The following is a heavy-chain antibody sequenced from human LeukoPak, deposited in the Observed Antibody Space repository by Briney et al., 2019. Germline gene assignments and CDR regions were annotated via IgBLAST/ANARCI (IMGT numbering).Heavy chain of an antibody. V-gene: IGHV1-18*01. Sequence: ASVKVSCKASGHTFTSYGISWVRQAPGQGLEWMGWISAYNGNTNYAQKLQGRVTMTTDTSTSTAYMELRSLRSDDTAVYYCARDGGYCSGGSCPDNWFDPWGQGTLATVSS. CDR1: GHTFTSYG. J-gene: IGHJ5*02. CDR3: ARDGGYCSGGSCPDNWFDP. CDR2: ISAYNGNT. D-gene: IGHD2-15*01.